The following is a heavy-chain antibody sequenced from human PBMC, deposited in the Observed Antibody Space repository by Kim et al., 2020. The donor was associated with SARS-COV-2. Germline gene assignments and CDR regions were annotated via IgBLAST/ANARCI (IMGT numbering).Heavy chain of an antibody. CDR2: LKYDGSEK. V-gene: IGHV3-7*01. CDR1: GFTFSSYW. Sequence: GGSLRLSCAASGFTFSSYWMRWVRQAPGKGLEWVANLKYDGSEKNYVESVKGRFIVSRDNAKNSLYLQMNNLKPEDTAVYYCVTGIAFDIWGLGTVVTVSS. J-gene: IGHJ3*02. CDR3: VTGIAFDI.